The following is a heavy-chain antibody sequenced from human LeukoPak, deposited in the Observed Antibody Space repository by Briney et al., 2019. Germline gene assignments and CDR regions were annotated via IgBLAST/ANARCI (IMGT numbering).Heavy chain of an antibody. CDR3: ASFDYYDSSGPGVDY. CDR2: IYYSGST. V-gene: IGHV4-39*01. D-gene: IGHD3-22*01. Sequence: ASETLSLTCTVSGGSISSSSYYWGWIRQPPGKGLEWIGSIYYSGSTYYNPSLKSRVTISVDTSKNQFSLKLSSMTAADTAVYYCASFDYYDSSGPGVDYWGQGTLVTVSS. CDR1: GGSISSSSYY. J-gene: IGHJ4*02.